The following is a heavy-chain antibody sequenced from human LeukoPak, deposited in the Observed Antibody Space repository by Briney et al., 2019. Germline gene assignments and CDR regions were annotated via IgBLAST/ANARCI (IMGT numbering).Heavy chain of an antibody. CDR2: IYSGGST. CDR1: GFTVSSNY. J-gene: IGHJ6*02. D-gene: IGHD3-10*01. V-gene: IGHV3-53*01. Sequence: GGSLRLSCAASGFTVSSNYMSWVRQAPGKGLEWVSVIYSGGSTYYADSVKGRFTISRDNSKNTLYLQMNSLRAEDTAVYYCATGDYYYYGMDVWGQGTTVTVSS. CDR3: ATGDYYYYGMDV.